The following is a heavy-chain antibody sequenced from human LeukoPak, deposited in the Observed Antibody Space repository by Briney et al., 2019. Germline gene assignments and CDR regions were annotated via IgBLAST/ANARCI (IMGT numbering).Heavy chain of an antibody. CDR2: IYHSGST. J-gene: IGHJ6*03. Sequence: SETLSLTCTVSGGSISSGGYYWNWIRQPPGKGLEWIGYIYHSGSTYYNSSLKSRVTISVDRSKKQFSLKLRSVTAADTAVYYCARLFLERYCIGGSCSDYYYMDVWGKGTTVTVSS. CDR1: GGSISSGGYY. V-gene: IGHV4-30-2*01. CDR3: ARLFLERYCIGGSCSDYYYMDV. D-gene: IGHD2-15*01.